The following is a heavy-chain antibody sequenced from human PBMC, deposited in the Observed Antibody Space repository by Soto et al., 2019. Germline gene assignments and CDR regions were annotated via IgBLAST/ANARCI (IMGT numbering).Heavy chain of an antibody. D-gene: IGHD6-13*01. CDR1: GYSFESYW. J-gene: IGHJ4*02. CDR3: ARLQAAAGDNDLTFDY. CDR2: IYPGDSDN. Sequence: PGESLKISCKGSGYSFESYWIGWVRQMPGKGLEWMGMIYPGDSDNGYSPSFQGQVTISADKSISTAYLQWSSLKASDTAMYYCARLQAAAGDNDLTFDYWGQGTLVTVSS. V-gene: IGHV5-51*01.